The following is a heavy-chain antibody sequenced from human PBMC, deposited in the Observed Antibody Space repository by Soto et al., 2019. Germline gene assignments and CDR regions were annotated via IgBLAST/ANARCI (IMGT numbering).Heavy chain of an antibody. CDR1: GGSFSGYY. CDR3: ARGWTTGTTLKPHNYFDD. Sequence: SETLSLTCAVYGGSFSGYYWSWIRQPPGKGLEWIGEINHSGSTNYNPSLKSRVTISVDTSKNQFSLKLSSVTAADTAVYYCARGWTTGTTLKPHNYFDDWGQGTLVTVSS. D-gene: IGHD4-17*01. CDR2: INHSGST. V-gene: IGHV4-34*01. J-gene: IGHJ4*02.